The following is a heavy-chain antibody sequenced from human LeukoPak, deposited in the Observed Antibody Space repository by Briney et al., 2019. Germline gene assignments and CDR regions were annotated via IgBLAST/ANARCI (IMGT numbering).Heavy chain of an antibody. CDR2: ISGSGGST. D-gene: IGHD3-3*01. J-gene: IGHJ3*02. Sequence: PWGSLRLSCAASGFTFSSYAMSWVRQAPGKGLEWVSAISGSGGSTYYADSVRGRFTISRDNSKNTLYLQMNSLRAEDTAVYYCAKDGLRFLEWLAVDAFDIWGQGTMVTVSS. V-gene: IGHV3-23*01. CDR3: AKDGLRFLEWLAVDAFDI. CDR1: GFTFSSYA.